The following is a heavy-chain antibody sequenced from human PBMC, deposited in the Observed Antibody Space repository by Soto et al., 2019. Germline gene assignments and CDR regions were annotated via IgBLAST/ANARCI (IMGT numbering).Heavy chain of an antibody. Sequence: KPSETLSLTSTVSGGSISSSSSYWGWSRQPPGKGLELIGSIYYSGSTYYNPSLKSRVTISVDTSKNQFSLKLSSVTAADTAVYYCARSLAAAYLVYYYYGMDVWGQGTTVT. V-gene: IGHV4-39*01. CDR2: IYYSGST. J-gene: IGHJ6*02. D-gene: IGHD6-13*01. CDR1: GGSISSSSSY. CDR3: ARSLAAAYLVYYYYGMDV.